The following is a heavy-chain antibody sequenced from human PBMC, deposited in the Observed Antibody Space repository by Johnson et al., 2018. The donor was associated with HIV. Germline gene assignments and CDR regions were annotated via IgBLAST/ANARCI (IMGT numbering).Heavy chain of an antibody. J-gene: IGHJ3*02. CDR3: AIGRGEFPRHAFDI. CDR2: ISYDGSNN. CDR1: GFTSTNCA. Sequence: QVQLVESGGGVVQPGRSLRLSCAASGFTSTNCARHWVRQAPGISYDGSNNYYADSVKGRFTISKDNSRNTLFLHMNSLRADDTAVYYCAIGRGEFPRHAFDIWGQGTMVTVSS. D-gene: IGHD3-10*01. V-gene: IGHV3-30*07.